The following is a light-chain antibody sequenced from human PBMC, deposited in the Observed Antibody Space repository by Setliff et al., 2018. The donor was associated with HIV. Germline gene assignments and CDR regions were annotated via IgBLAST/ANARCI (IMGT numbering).Light chain of an antibody. CDR2: DVS. Sequence: QSVLTQPASVSGSPGQSITISCTGTSSDVGTYNAVYWYQQHPGKAPKLMIYDVSTRPSGVSNRFSGSKSGNTASLPISVLQTEDEADYYCSSYTSSSTDVFGTGTKVTVL. V-gene: IGLV2-14*01. J-gene: IGLJ1*01. CDR1: SSDVGTYNA. CDR3: SSYTSSSTDV.